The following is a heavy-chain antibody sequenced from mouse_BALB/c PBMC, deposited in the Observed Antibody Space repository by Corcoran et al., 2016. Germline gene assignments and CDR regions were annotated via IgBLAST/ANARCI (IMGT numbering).Heavy chain of an antibody. CDR1: GFNIKDYY. J-gene: IGHJ1*01. CDR2: IDPENGNT. Sequence: EFQLQQSGAELVRPGALVKLSCKASGFNIKDYYMHWVKQRPEQGLEWIGWIDPENGNTIYDPKFQGKASITADTSSNTAYLQLSSLTSEDTAVYYCSTFDVWGAGTTVTVSS. V-gene: IGHV14-1*02. CDR3: STFDV.